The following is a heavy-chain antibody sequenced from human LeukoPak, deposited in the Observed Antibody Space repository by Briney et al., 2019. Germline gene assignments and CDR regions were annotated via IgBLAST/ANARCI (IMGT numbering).Heavy chain of an antibody. CDR2: ISYDGSNK. J-gene: IGHJ6*02. Sequence: GRSLRLSCAASGFTFSSYGMHWVRQAPGKGLKWVAVISYDGSNKYYADSVKDRFTISRDNSKNTLYLQMNSLRAEDTAVYYCAKDSPQWLGPRSSGMDVWGQGTTVTVSS. CDR1: GFTFSSYG. D-gene: IGHD6-19*01. CDR3: AKDSPQWLGPRSSGMDV. V-gene: IGHV3-30*18.